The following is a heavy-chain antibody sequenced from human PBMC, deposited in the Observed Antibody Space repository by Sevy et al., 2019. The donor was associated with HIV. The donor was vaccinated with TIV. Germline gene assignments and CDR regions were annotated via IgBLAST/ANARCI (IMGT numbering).Heavy chain of an antibody. CDR2: VYYTGGT. Sequence: SETLSLTCTVSGGSINSDYWNWIRQPPGKGLEWIGYVYYTGGTNYNPSLKNRVTISVDRTKNQFSFKLTSVTAADTDVYNCARRNDFDIWGQGTMVTVSS. CDR3: ARRNDFDI. V-gene: IGHV4-59*08. CDR1: GGSINSDY. J-gene: IGHJ3*02.